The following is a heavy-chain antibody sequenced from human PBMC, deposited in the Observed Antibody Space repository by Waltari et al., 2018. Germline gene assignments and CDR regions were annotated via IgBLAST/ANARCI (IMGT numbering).Heavy chain of an antibody. V-gene: IGHV1-69-2*01. CDR3: ATVLTTVPTYWFDP. J-gene: IGHJ5*02. CDR1: GHPFTDYY. D-gene: IGHD4-4*01. Sequence: EVQLVQSGAEVKKPGATVKISCKASGHPFTDYYIHWVQQAPGKGLEWMGRVDPADSETIYAEKFQGRVTITADTSTDTAYMELSSLRSEDTAVYYCATVLTTVPTYWFDPWGQGTLVTVSS. CDR2: VDPADSET.